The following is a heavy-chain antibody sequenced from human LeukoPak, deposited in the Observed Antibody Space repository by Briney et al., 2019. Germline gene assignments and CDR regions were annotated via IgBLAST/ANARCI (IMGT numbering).Heavy chain of an antibody. CDR3: AKDQGDVRSYFDY. CDR1: GFRFGSYW. CDR2: IKEDGSEK. Sequence: GGSLRLSCAASGFRFGSYWIAWVRQAPGKGLEWVANIKEDGSEKYYVDSVKGRFTISRDNAKNSLSLQMSSLRVEDTAVYYCAKDQGDVRSYFDYWGQGTLVTVSS. D-gene: IGHD5-24*01. V-gene: IGHV3-7*03. J-gene: IGHJ4*02.